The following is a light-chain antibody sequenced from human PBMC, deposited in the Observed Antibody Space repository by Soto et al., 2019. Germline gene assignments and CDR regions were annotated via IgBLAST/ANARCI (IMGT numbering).Light chain of an antibody. CDR2: SNN. J-gene: IGLJ2*01. Sequence: QPVLTQPPSASGTPGQRVTISGSGRSSNIGSNTVNWYQQLPGTAPKLLIYSNNQRPSGVPDRFSGSKSGTSASLAISGLQSEDEADYYCAAWDDSLNGPVVFGGGTQLTVL. CDR3: AAWDDSLNGPVV. V-gene: IGLV1-44*01. CDR1: SSNIGSNT.